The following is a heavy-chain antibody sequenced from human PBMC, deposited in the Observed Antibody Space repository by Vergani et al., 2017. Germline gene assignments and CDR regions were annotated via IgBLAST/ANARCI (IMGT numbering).Heavy chain of an antibody. V-gene: IGHV3-23*04. CDR1: GFAFSRYA. CDR2: LTASGSGI. J-gene: IGHJ4*02. Sequence: EVRLVESGGGLVQPGGSLRLSCVASGFAFSRYAMSWVRQAPGKGLEWVSGLTASGSGISYADSVRGRFTISRDNSKNTLFLQMDSLRAEDTAVYYCAKSGWLQHFGAHYFDSWGQGILVTVSS. CDR3: AKSGWLQHFGAHYFDS. D-gene: IGHD5-24*01.